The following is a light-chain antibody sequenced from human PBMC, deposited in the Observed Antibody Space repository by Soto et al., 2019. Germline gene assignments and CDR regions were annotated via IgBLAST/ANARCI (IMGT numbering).Light chain of an antibody. J-gene: IGLJ1*01. CDR1: SSDVGGYNY. V-gene: IGLV2-14*03. CDR2: DVS. Sequence: QSARNQPASVSGSPGQSITISCTGTSSDVGGYNYVSWYQHHPGKAPKPIIYDVSNRPSGVSIRFSGSKSDNTASLTISGLQPEDEADYHCSSYTTSNTRQIVFGTGTKVTVL. CDR3: SSYTTSNTRQIV.